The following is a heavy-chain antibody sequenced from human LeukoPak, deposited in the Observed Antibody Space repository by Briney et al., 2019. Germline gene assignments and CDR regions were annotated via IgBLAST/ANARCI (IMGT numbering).Heavy chain of an antibody. D-gene: IGHD5-18*01. CDR3: ARVDTAMGTHFDY. Sequence: GTLSLTCAVSGGXISSSNCWSWVRQPPGKGLEWVAFIYSGVSTYYADSVKGRLTISRDNSKNTLNLQMNSLRAEDTAVYYCARVDTAMGTHFDYWGQGTLVTVSS. J-gene: IGHJ4*02. CDR2: IYSGVST. V-gene: IGHV3-53*01. CDR1: GGXISSSNC.